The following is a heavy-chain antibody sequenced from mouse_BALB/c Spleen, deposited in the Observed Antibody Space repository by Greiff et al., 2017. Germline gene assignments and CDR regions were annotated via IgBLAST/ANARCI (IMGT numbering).Heavy chain of an antibody. CDR3: AREGGYYGNHYFDY. V-gene: IGHV3-6*02. D-gene: IGHD2-1*01. Sequence: VQLQQSGPGLVKPSQSLSLTCSVTGYSITSGYYWNWIRQFPGNKLEWMGYISYDGSNNYNPSLKNRISITRDTSKNQFFLKLNSVTTEDTATYYCAREGGYYGNHYFDYWGQGTTLTVSS. CDR2: ISYDGSN. CDR1: GYSITSGYY. J-gene: IGHJ2*01.